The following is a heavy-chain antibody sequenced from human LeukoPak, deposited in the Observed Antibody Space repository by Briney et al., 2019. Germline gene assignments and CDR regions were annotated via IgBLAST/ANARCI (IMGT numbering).Heavy chain of an antibody. CDR1: GFTFSSYW. D-gene: IGHD4-17*01. CDR2: IKQDGSEK. V-gene: IGHV3-7*01. CDR3: ASLGAVTTSNDAFDI. J-gene: IGHJ3*02. Sequence: PGGSLRLSCAASGFTFSSYWMSWVRQAPGKGLEWVANIKQDGSEKYYVDSVKGRFTISRDNAKNSLYLQMNSLRAEDTAVYYCASLGAVTTSNDAFDIWGQGTMVTVSS.